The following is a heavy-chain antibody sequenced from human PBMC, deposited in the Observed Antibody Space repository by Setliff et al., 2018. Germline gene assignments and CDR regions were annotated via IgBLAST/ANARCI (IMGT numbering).Heavy chain of an antibody. D-gene: IGHD3-10*01. Sequence: GGSLRLSCAASGFTFSSYAMSWVRQAPGKGLEWVSAISGSGGSTYYADSVKGRFTISRDNAKNSLYLQMNSLRAEDTAVYYCARDSVTMVRGVIRSYYYYYMDVWGKGTTVTVSS. CDR3: ARDSVTMVRGVIRSYYYYYMDV. V-gene: IGHV3-23*01. J-gene: IGHJ6*03. CDR2: ISGSGGST. CDR1: GFTFSSYA.